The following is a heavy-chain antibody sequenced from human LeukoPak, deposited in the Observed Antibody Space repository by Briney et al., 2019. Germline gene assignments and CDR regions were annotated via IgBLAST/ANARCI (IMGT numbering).Heavy chain of an antibody. J-gene: IGHJ5*02. CDR2: MNTNSGNT. Sequence: GAPVKVSCKASGYTFSSYDINWVRQATGQGLEWMGWMNTNSGNTGFAQKFKGRLTLTRDTSIGTAYMELSSLKPEDTAIYYCARVHDQEPNGWFGPWGQGTQVTVSS. V-gene: IGHV1-8*02. D-gene: IGHD1-26*01. CDR3: ARVHDQEPNGWFGP. CDR1: GYTFSSYD.